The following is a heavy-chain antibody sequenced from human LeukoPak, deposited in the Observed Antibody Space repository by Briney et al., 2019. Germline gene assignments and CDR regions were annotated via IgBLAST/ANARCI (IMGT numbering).Heavy chain of an antibody. V-gene: IGHV3-30*18. CDR1: GFTFSSYG. CDR2: ISYDGSNK. CDR3: AKDRLLYDSSGYYFDY. D-gene: IGHD3-22*01. Sequence: GGSLRLSCAASGFTFSSYGMHRVRQAPGKGLEWVAVISYDGSNKYYADSVKGRFTISRDNSKNTLYLQMNSLRAEDTAVYYCAKDRLLYDSSGYYFDYWGQGTLVTVSS. J-gene: IGHJ4*02.